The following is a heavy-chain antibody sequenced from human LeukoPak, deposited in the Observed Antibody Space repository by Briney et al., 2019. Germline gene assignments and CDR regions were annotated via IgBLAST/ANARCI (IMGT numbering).Heavy chain of an antibody. V-gene: IGHV4-31*03. CDR3: ARDQHYYDSSGYYLDY. D-gene: IGHD3-22*01. Sequence: SETLSLTCIVSGGSISSSGYYWDWIRQPPGKGLEWIGYIYYSGRNSDNPSLKSRVTISVDTSKNHFSLKLSSVTAADTAVYYCARDQHYYDSSGYYLDYWGQGTLVSVSS. CDR2: IYYSGRN. CDR1: GGSISSSGYY. J-gene: IGHJ4*02.